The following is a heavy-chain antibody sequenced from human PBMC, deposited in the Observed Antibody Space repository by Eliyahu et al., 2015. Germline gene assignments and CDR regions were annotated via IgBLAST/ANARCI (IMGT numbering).Heavy chain of an antibody. CDR3: AKDQAPYCSSTSCYRPKYYYYGMDV. D-gene: IGHD2-2*01. CDR2: VIYDGRDK. Sequence: QVQLVESGGGVVQSGRSLRLSCAASGFPFSNYXMHWVRXXPGKGAGXGVAVIYDGRDKEYGDXVTGRFTISRDNSKNTLYLQMNDLRAEDTAVYYCAKDQAPYCSSTSCYRPKYYYYGMDVWGQGTTVTVSS. V-gene: IGHV3-30*18. CDR1: GFPFSNYX. J-gene: IGHJ6*02.